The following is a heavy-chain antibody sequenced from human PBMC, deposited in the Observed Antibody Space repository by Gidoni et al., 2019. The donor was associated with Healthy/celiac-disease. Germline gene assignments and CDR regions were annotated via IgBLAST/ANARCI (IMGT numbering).Heavy chain of an antibody. CDR3: AKDQGYGDLEAFDY. D-gene: IGHD4-17*01. J-gene: IGHJ4*02. CDR1: GFTFSSYA. CDR2: ISGCGAST. Sequence: EVQLLESGGGLVQPGGSLRLSCAASGFTFSSYAMSWVRQAPGKGLEGVSAISGCGASTYYADSVKGRFTISRDNSKTTLYLQMNNLRAEDTAVYYCAKDQGYGDLEAFDYWGQGTLVIVSS. V-gene: IGHV3-23*01.